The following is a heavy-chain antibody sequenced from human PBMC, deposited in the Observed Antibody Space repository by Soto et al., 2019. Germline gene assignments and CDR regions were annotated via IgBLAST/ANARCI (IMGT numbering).Heavy chain of an antibody. CDR3: ARDYHGMDV. CDR1: CGSISSGCYS. V-gene: IGHV4-30-2*06. Sequence: PSETLSLTCTVSCGSISSGCYSWTWIRQSPGKGLEWIGYTYQSGSAYYNPSLKSRVTISVDRSKNQFSLNLTSVTAADTAVYYCARDYHGMDVWGQGTTVTVSS. J-gene: IGHJ6*02. CDR2: TYQSGSA.